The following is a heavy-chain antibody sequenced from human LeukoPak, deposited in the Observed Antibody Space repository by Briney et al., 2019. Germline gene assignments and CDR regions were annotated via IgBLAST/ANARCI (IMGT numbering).Heavy chain of an antibody. CDR2: INHSGST. CDR1: GGSFSGYY. CDR3: ARRGRIVVVPAAIGAFDI. D-gene: IGHD2-2*01. V-gene: IGHV4-34*01. J-gene: IGHJ3*02. Sequence: PSETLSLTCAVYGGSFSGYYWSWIRQPPGKGLEWIGEINHSGSTNYNPSLKGRVTISVDTSKNQFSLKLSSVTAADTAVYYCARRGRIVVVPAAIGAFDIWGQGTMVTVSS.